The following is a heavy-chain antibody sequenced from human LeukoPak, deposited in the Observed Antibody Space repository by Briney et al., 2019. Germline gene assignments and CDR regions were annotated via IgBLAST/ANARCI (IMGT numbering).Heavy chain of an antibody. Sequence: GASVKVSCKASEYTFTGYYMHWVRQAPGQGLEWMGWINPNSGGTNYAQKFQGRVTMTRDTSISTAYMELSRLRSDDTAVYYCARADYYGSGSYYQSDYYYYYYMDVWGKGTTVTVSS. CDR3: ARADYYGSGSYYQSDYYYYYYMDV. CDR2: INPNSGGT. V-gene: IGHV1-2*02. CDR1: EYTFTGYY. D-gene: IGHD3-10*01. J-gene: IGHJ6*03.